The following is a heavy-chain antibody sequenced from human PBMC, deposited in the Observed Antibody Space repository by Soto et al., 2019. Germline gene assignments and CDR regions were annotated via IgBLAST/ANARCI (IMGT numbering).Heavy chain of an antibody. J-gene: IGHJ6*02. CDR3: AREGAPILQDPHYGLDV. CDR1: GGTFRNYP. Sequence: QVQLVQSGAEVKKPGSSVKVSCKASGGTFRNYPITWVRQAPGQGLEWMGRVIPLLDMTNYAHTIQGRGNITAEKFKGYSFMELGSLGSDDPAVFYWAREGAPILQDPHYGLDVWGQGTTVTVSS. V-gene: IGHV1-69*02. CDR2: VIPLLDMT. D-gene: IGHD3-10*01.